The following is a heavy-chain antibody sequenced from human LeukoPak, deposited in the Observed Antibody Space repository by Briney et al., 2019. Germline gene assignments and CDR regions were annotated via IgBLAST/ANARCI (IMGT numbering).Heavy chain of an antibody. Sequence: GGSLRLSCAASGFTFDAYAMHWVRQAPGKGLEWVSGISWNSGSIDYVDSVKGRFTISRDNAKNSLYLQMNSLRAEDTALYYCAKGPSGIAVTGSPKYFQHWGQGTLVTVSS. CDR3: AKGPSGIAVTGSPKYFQH. J-gene: IGHJ1*01. V-gene: IGHV3-9*01. D-gene: IGHD6-19*01. CDR2: ISWNSGSI. CDR1: GFTFDAYA.